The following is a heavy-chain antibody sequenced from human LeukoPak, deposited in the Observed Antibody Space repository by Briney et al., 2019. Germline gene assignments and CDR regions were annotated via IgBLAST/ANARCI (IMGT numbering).Heavy chain of an antibody. CDR3: ANRAVAVDYFDY. CDR2: MNPNSGNA. Sequence: ASVKVSCKASGYTFTSYDINWVRQATGQRLEWMGWMNPNSGNAGYAQKFQGRVTMTRNTSISTAYMELSSLRSEDTAVYYCANRAVAVDYFDYWGQGTLVTVSS. J-gene: IGHJ4*02. V-gene: IGHV1-8*01. CDR1: GYTFTSYD. D-gene: IGHD6-19*01.